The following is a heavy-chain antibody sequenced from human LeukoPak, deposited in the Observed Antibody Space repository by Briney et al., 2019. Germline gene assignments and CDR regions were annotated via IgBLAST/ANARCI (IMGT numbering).Heavy chain of an antibody. D-gene: IGHD2/OR15-2a*01. V-gene: IGHV3-74*01. CDR2: INSDGSWT. CDR1: GFTVSSNY. Sequence: GGSLRLSCAASGFTVSSNYMSWVRQAPGKGLVWVSHINSDGSWTSYADSVKGRFTISKDNAKNTVYLQMNSLRAEDTAVYYCVSFYETYWGRGTLVTVSS. J-gene: IGHJ4*02. CDR3: VSFYETY.